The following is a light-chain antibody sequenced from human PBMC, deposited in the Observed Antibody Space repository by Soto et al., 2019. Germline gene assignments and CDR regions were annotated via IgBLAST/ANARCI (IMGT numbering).Light chain of an antibody. Sequence: DIQMTQSPSTLSASVGDRVTITCRASQSISNWLAWYHQKPGKAPKLLTYDASSLESGVPSRFSGGGSGTEFTLTISSLQPDDFATYYCQQYNSYSRTFGQGTKVEIK. CDR1: QSISNW. CDR3: QQYNSYSRT. CDR2: DAS. J-gene: IGKJ1*01. V-gene: IGKV1-5*01.